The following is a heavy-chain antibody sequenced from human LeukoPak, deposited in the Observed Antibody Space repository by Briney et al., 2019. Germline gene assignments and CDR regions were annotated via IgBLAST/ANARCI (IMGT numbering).Heavy chain of an antibody. CDR1: GYTFTGYY. J-gene: IGHJ4*02. D-gene: IGHD3-10*01. V-gene: IGHV1-2*02. CDR2: INPNSGGT. CDR3: AGSRPYYYGSAPDY. Sequence: ASVKVSCKASGYTFTGYYMHWVRQAPGQGLEWVGWINPNSGGTNYAQKFQGRVTMTRDTSISTAYMELSRLRSDDTAVYYCAGSRPYYYGSAPDYWGQGTLVTVSS.